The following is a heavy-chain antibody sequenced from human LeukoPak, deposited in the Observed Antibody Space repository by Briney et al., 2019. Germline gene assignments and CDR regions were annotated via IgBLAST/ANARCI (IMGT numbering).Heavy chain of an antibody. V-gene: IGHV3-53*01. Sequence: WGSVRLSCAASGVTVSSNYMSWVRQAPGKGLEWVSVICIDGSTLYADSVKGRFTISRDNSENTLYLQMNSLRADDTAVYYCAKDPGVGKWGQGPLVTVSS. J-gene: IGHJ4*02. CDR2: ICIDGST. CDR1: GVTVSSNY. CDR3: AKDPGVGK. D-gene: IGHD3-10*01.